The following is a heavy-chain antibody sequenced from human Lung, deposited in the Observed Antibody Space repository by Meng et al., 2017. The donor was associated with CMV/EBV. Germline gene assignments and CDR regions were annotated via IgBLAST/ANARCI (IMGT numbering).Heavy chain of an antibody. J-gene: IGHJ6*02. CDR2: IYYEGST. Sequence: SETLSLXCSVSGGSLSRNGYYWAWIRQPPGKGLEWIGSIYYEGSTYYSPPLKSRATISVQTSKYQFSLKVFSVTAAYTAVYYCARVVRRLTRYLYYYAMDVWGQGXSVTVSS. V-gene: IGHV4-39*07. D-gene: IGHD3-10*01. CDR1: GGSLSRNGYY. CDR3: ARVVRRLTRYLYYYAMDV.